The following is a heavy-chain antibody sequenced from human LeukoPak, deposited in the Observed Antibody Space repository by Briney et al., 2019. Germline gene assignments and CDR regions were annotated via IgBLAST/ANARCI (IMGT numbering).Heavy chain of an antibody. J-gene: IGHJ4*02. Sequence: GASVKVSCKASGYTFTSYGISWVRQAPGQGLEWMGWISAYNGNTNYAQKLQGRVTMTTDTSTSTAYMELRSLRSDDTAVYYCARNRLFWESPLFDYWGQGTLVTVSS. CDR3: ARNRLFWESPLFDY. CDR2: ISAYNGNT. CDR1: GYTFTSYG. V-gene: IGHV1-18*01. D-gene: IGHD3-3*01.